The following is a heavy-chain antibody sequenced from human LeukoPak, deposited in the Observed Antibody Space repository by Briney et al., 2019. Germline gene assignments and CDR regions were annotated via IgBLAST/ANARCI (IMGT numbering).Heavy chain of an antibody. CDR3: ARSKTYYYDSSGYFLFDY. CDR1: GGSIRSSY. V-gene: IGHV4-59*01. D-gene: IGHD3-22*01. J-gene: IGHJ4*02. CDR2: IYYSGST. Sequence: SETLSLTCTVSGGSIRSSYWSWIRQPPGKGLEWIGYIYYSGSTNYNPSLKSRVTISVDTSKNQFSLKLSSVTAADTAVYYCARSKTYYYDSSGYFLFDYWGQGTLVTVSS.